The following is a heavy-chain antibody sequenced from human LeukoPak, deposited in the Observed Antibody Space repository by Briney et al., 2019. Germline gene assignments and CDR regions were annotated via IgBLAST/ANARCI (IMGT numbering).Heavy chain of an antibody. Sequence: PGGSLRLSCAASGFTFSSYAMSWVRQAPGKGLEWVSSISSSSSYIYYADSVKGRFTISRDNAKNSLYLQMNSLRAEDTAVYYCARDLIRQGETKAAFDIWGQGTMVTVSS. CDR3: ARDLIRQGETKAAFDI. D-gene: IGHD3-16*01. CDR1: GFTFSSYA. CDR2: ISSSSSYI. J-gene: IGHJ3*02. V-gene: IGHV3-21*01.